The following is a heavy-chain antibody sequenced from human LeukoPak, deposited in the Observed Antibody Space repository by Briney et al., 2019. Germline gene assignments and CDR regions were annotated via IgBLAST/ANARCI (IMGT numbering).Heavy chain of an antibody. CDR3: ARHNSGWYNYYMDV. V-gene: IGHV4-59*08. J-gene: IGHJ6*03. CDR2: YYQSGST. CDR1: GVSFTSYY. D-gene: IGHD6-19*01. Sequence: PSETLSLTCTVSGVSFTSYYSIWVRQPPGKGLEWIGAYYQSGSTNYNPSLKSRVTISVDTSKKQFSLQLTSVTAADTAVYYCARHNSGWYNYYMDVWGAGTTVTVSS.